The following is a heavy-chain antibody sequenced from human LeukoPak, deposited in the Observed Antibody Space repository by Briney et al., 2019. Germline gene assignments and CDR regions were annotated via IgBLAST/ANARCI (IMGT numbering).Heavy chain of an antibody. V-gene: IGHV3-74*01. CDR3: AKGPRTVRFGDRHKGIFDY. D-gene: IGHD3-10*01. Sequence: PGGSLRLSCAASGFTFSSYWMHWVRQAPGKGLVWVSRINSDGSSTNYADSVKGRFTISRDNAKNTLYLQMNSLRAEDTAVYYCAKGPRTVRFGDRHKGIFDYWGQGTLVTVSS. CDR2: INSDGSST. J-gene: IGHJ4*02. CDR1: GFTFSSYW.